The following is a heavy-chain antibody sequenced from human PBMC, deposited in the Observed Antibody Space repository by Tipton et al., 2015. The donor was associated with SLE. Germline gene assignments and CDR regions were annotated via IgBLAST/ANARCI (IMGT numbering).Heavy chain of an antibody. D-gene: IGHD3-10*01. CDR3: AREYLSGSYVDWFDP. V-gene: IGHV4-34*01. CDR2: INHSGST. CDR1: GGSFSGYY. Sequence: TLSLTCAVYGGSFSGYYWSWIRQPPGKGLEWIGEINHSGSTNYNPSLKSRVTISVDRSKNQFSLKLSSVTAADTAVYYCAREYLSGSYVDWFDPWGQGTLVTASS. J-gene: IGHJ5*02.